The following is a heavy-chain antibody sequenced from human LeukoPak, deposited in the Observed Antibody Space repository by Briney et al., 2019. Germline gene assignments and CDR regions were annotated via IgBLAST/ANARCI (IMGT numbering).Heavy chain of an antibody. Sequence: GGSLRLSCAASGLTFSRYAMSWVRQAPGKGLEWVSVISGSGGSTYYADSVKGRFTISRDNSKNTLDLQMNSLRAEDTAVYYCAKDLYYYGSSGYYYVDYWGQGTLVTVSS. D-gene: IGHD3-22*01. CDR2: ISGSGGST. CDR3: AKDLYYYGSSGYYYVDY. CDR1: GLTFSRYA. J-gene: IGHJ4*02. V-gene: IGHV3-23*01.